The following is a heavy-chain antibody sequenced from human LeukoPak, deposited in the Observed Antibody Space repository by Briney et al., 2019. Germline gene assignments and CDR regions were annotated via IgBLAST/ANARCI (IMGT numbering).Heavy chain of an antibody. D-gene: IGHD1-26*01. CDR3: ARGVYRGSHNDAFDI. CDR1: GFSFSSSG. J-gene: IGHJ3*02. Sequence: GGSLRLSCAASGFSFSSSGMHWVRQAPGKGLEWVAFIRSDGTIKYYADSVKGRFTISRDNSKNTVYVQVNSLRVEDTAVYYCARGVYRGSHNDAFDIWGQGTMVTVSS. V-gene: IGHV3-30*02. CDR2: IRSDGTIK.